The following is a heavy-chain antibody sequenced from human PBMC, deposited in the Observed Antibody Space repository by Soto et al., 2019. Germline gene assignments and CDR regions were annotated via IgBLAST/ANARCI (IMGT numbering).Heavy chain of an antibody. D-gene: IGHD3-22*01. Sequence: GASVKVSCKASGCTFSSYAISWVRQAPGQGLEWMGGIIPIFGTANYAQKFQGRVTITADESTSTAYMELSSLRSEDTAVYYCARDKKITMIVGNYGMDVWGQGTTVTVSS. V-gene: IGHV1-69*13. CDR1: GCTFSSYA. CDR2: IIPIFGTA. J-gene: IGHJ6*02. CDR3: ARDKKITMIVGNYGMDV.